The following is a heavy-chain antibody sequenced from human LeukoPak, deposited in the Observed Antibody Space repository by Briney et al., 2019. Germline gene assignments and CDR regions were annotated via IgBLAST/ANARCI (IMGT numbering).Heavy chain of an antibody. CDR2: ISVSGGVT. D-gene: IGHD3-22*01. CDR3: AKSGYSDGSGYYAAYYFDY. CDR1: GFTFSNYG. Sequence: GGSLRLSCAASGFTFSNYGMSGVRQAPGKGLEWVSGISVSGGVTSYVDSVKGRFTISRDNSKNTLYLQMNSLRAEDTGVYYCAKSGYSDGSGYYAAYYFDYWGQGTLVTVSS. J-gene: IGHJ4*02. V-gene: IGHV3-23*01.